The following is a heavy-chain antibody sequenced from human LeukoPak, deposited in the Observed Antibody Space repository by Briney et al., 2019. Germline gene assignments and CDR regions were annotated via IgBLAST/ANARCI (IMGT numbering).Heavy chain of an antibody. J-gene: IGHJ4*02. CDR2: ISAYNGST. D-gene: IGHD3-10*01. CDR1: GYTFTSYG. CDR3: ARDQFGEPAPYYFDY. Sequence: GASVKVSCKASGYTFTSYGISWVRQAPGQGLEWMGWISAYNGSTSYAQKFQGRVTMTRDMSTSTVYMELSSLRSEDTAVYYCARDQFGEPAPYYFDYWGQGTLVTVSS. V-gene: IGHV1-18*01.